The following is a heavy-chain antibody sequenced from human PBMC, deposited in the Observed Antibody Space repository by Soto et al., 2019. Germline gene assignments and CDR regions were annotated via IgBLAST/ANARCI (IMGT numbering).Heavy chain of an antibody. CDR2: ISTTSGYI. D-gene: IGHD4-17*01. V-gene: IGHV3-21*01. Sequence: EVQLVESGGGLVKPGGSLRLSCEASGFTFRSYSMNWVRQAPGKGLEWVSSISTTSGYIYYGDSVKGRFTISRDNAKNSLFLQMNSLRAEDTAIYYCAREGYDYGDYKRAFDIWGQGTTVTVSS. CDR1: GFTFRSYS. J-gene: IGHJ3*02. CDR3: AREGYDYGDYKRAFDI.